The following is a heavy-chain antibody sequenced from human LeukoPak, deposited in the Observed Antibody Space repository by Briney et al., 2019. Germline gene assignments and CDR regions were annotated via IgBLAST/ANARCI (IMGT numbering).Heavy chain of an antibody. V-gene: IGHV3-7*01. Sequence: PGGSLRLSCGAYGFTFSSYWMSWVRQAPGKGLEWVANINQDGSEKYYVDSVKGRFTISRDNAKNSLYLQMNSLRADDTAVYYCANAGAYTSSSPTGYWGQGTLVTVSS. CDR2: INQDGSEK. CDR3: ANAGAYTSSSPTGY. CDR1: GFTFSSYW. D-gene: IGHD6-6*01. J-gene: IGHJ4*02.